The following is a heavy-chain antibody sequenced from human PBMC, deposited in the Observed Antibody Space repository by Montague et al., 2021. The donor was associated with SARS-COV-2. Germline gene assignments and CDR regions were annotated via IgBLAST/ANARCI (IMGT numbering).Heavy chain of an antibody. J-gene: IGHJ6*02. Sequence: CAISGDSVSSNGATWNWVRQSPSIGLEWLVRTYYRSKWYNDYAVSVRGRVTINPDTSKNQFSLQLNSVTPEDTAIYYCTSGREGNYNVMDVWGQGTTVTVSS. CDR2: TYYRSKWYN. CDR3: TSGREGNYNVMDV. D-gene: IGHD1-1*01. CDR1: GDSVSSNGAT. V-gene: IGHV6-1*01.